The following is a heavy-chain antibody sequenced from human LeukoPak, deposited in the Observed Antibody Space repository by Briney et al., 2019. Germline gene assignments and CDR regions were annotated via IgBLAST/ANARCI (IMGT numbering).Heavy chain of an antibody. CDR2: ISASGDTT. D-gene: IGHD3-10*01. J-gene: IGHJ4*02. V-gene: IGHV3-23*01. CDR3: AKAPYGTTYKFDY. Sequence: PGGSLRLSCVASGFTLSNYWMSWVRQAPGMGLEWVSAISASGDTTYYADSVKGRFTISRDNSRNTVSLQMNSLSADDTAVYYCAKAPYGTTYKFDYWGQGTLVTVSS. CDR1: GFTLSNYW.